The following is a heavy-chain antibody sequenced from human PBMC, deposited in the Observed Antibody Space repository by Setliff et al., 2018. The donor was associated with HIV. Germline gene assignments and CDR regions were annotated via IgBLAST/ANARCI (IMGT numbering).Heavy chain of an antibody. CDR2: INHSGTT. V-gene: IGHV4-34*01. Sequence: SETLSLTCTVSGGPLSGYFWTWIRQTPDKGLEWIGDINHSGTTNYNLSLKSRTTLSLGTSKNQLSLKLTSVVAADTGLYFCARGRDASTWYLSHFYSYYYLDVWGNGTTVTVSS. CDR1: GGPLSGYF. CDR3: ARGRDASTWYLSHFYSYYYLDV. D-gene: IGHD6-13*01. J-gene: IGHJ6*03.